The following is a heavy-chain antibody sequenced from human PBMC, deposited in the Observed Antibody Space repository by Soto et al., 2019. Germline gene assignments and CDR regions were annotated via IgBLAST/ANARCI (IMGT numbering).Heavy chain of an antibody. CDR2: IYYSGST. Sequence: QLQLQESGPGLVKPSETLSLTCTVSGGSISSSSYYWGWIRQPPGKGLEWIGSIYYSGSTYYNPSLKSRVTISVDTSKNQFSLTLSSVTAADTAVYYCERHRGPMVRGVISNWFDPWGQGTLVTVSS. V-gene: IGHV4-39*01. J-gene: IGHJ5*02. CDR1: GGSISSSSYY. CDR3: ERHRGPMVRGVISNWFDP. D-gene: IGHD3-10*01.